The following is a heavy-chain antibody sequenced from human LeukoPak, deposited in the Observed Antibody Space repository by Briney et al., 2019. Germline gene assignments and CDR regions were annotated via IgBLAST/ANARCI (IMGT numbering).Heavy chain of an antibody. CDR2: MNPNSGNT. CDR3: ARDPYYDSSGYYEPHAFDI. J-gene: IGHJ3*02. CDR1: GYTFTSYD. Sequence: GASVKVSCKASGYTFTSYDINWVRQATGQGLAWMGWMNPNSGNTGYAQKFQGRVTMTRNTSISTAYMELSRLRSEDTAVYYCARDPYYDSSGYYEPHAFDIWGQGTMVTVSS. V-gene: IGHV1-8*01. D-gene: IGHD3-22*01.